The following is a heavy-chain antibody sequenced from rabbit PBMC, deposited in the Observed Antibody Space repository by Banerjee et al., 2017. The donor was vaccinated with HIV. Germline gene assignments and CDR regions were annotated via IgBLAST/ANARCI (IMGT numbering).Heavy chain of an antibody. CDR3: ARDLAGVIGWNFGL. J-gene: IGHJ6*01. Sequence: QSLEESGGDLVKPGASLTLTCTASGLDFSSYAMSWVRQAPGKGLEWIACINTSSGNTVYASWAKGRFTISKTSSTTVTLQMTSLTAADTATYFCARDLAGVIGWNFGLWGQGTLVTVS. V-gene: IGHV1S40*01. CDR2: INTSSGNT. CDR1: GLDFSSYA. D-gene: IGHD4-1*01.